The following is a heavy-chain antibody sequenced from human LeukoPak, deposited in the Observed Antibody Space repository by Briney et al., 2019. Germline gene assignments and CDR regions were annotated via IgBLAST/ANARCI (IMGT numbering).Heavy chain of an antibody. V-gene: IGHV3-21*01. CDR1: GFTFSSYS. D-gene: IGHD3-9*01. J-gene: IGHJ6*04. Sequence: GGSLRLSCAASGFTFSSYSMNWVRQAPGKGLEWVSSISSNSSYIYYADSVKGRFTISRDNAKNSLYAQMNSLRAEDTAVYYCARGPKKYDSFGEDDYYGMGVWGKGTTVTVSS. CDR3: ARGPKKYDSFGEDDYYGMGV. CDR2: ISSNSSYI.